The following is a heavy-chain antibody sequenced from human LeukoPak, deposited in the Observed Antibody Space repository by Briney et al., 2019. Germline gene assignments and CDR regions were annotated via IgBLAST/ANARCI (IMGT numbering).Heavy chain of an antibody. Sequence: GGSLRLSCTASGFTFGDYAMSWFRQAPGKGLEWVGFIRSKAYGGTTEYAASVKGIFTISRDDSKSIAYLQMNSLKTEDTAVYYCTRIYDSSGYYFNWYFDLWGRGTLVTVSS. D-gene: IGHD3-22*01. J-gene: IGHJ2*01. CDR2: IRSKAYGGTT. CDR3: TRIYDSSGYYFNWYFDL. V-gene: IGHV3-49*03. CDR1: GFTFGDYA.